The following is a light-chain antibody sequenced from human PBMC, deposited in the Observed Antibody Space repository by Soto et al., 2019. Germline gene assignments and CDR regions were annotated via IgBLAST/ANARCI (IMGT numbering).Light chain of an antibody. Sequence: DIQMTQSPSTLSASVGDRVTITCRASQSISSWLAWYQQXXGXXXXXXXXDXXSXAREAPSRFSGSGSGTEFTLTISSLQPYYFATYYCQEYNSYPLPFGGATKA. CDR3: QEYNSYPLP. J-gene: IGKJ4*01. CDR1: QSISSW. CDR2: DXX. V-gene: IGKV1-5*01.